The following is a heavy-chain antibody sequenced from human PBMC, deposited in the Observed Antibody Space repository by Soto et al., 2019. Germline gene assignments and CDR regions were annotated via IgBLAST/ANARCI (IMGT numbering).Heavy chain of an antibody. CDR2: IIPIIGPA. D-gene: IGHD3-22*01. J-gene: IGHJ5*02. V-gene: IGHV1-69*01. Sequence: QVQLVQSGAEVKRPGSSVKLSCKASGGTFTYYGISWVRQAPGQGLEWMGGIIPIIGPATYAQKFQGRLTITADQSTSTDYMELSSLGSEDTALYDCARDLGTTIAGPPRRETYGWLDPWGQGTLVTVSS. CDR3: ARDLGTTIAGPPRRETYGWLDP. CDR1: GGTFTYYG.